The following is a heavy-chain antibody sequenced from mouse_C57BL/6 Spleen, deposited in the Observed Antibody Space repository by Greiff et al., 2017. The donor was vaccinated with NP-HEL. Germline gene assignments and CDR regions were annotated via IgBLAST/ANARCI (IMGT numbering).Heavy chain of an antibody. CDR3: ARRDYGRTYYYAMDY. CDR1: GYTFTDYN. Sequence: VQLQQSGPELVKPGASVKIPCKASGYTFTDYNMDWVKQSHGKSLEWIGDINPNNGGTIYNQKFKGKATLTVDKSSSTAYMELRSLTSEDTAVYYCARRDYGRTYYYAMDYWGQGTSVTVSS. CDR2: INPNNGGT. J-gene: IGHJ4*01. V-gene: IGHV1-18*01. D-gene: IGHD1-1*01.